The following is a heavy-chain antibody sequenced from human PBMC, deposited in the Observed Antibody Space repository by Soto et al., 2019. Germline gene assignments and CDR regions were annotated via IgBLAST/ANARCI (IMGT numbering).Heavy chain of an antibody. V-gene: IGHV3-23*01. CDR2: ITNSGAGT. D-gene: IGHD2-2*01. Sequence: EVQLLESGGGLVQPGGSLRLSCAASGFTFSSYAMNWVRQAPGKGLDWVSTITNSGAGTHYADSVKGRFTVSRDNSKNMLYLQLNSLRAEDTAVYYCAKPSSKYQLLLPTSNWGQGTLVTVSS. J-gene: IGHJ4*02. CDR1: GFTFSSYA. CDR3: AKPSSKYQLLLPTSN.